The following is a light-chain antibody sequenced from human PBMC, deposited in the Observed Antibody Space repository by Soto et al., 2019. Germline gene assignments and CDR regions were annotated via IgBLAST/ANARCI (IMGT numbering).Light chain of an antibody. CDR3: QQYDNLPTFT. V-gene: IGKV1-33*01. CDR2: DAS. J-gene: IGKJ3*01. CDR1: QDISNH. Sequence: DIQMTQSPSSLSASVGDRVTITCQASQDISNHLNWYQQKPGKAPKLLIYDASSLETGVPSSFSGSVSGTDFTLTITSLRPEDIATYYCQQYDNLPTFTFGPGTKVDIK.